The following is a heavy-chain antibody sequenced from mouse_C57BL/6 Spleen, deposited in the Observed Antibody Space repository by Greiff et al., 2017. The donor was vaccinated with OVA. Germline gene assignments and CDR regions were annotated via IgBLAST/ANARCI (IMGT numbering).Heavy chain of an antibody. Sequence: DVHLVESGEGLVKPGGSLKLSCAASGFTFSSYAMSWVRQTPEKRLEWVAYISSGGDYIYYADTVKGRFTISRDNARNTLYLQMSSLKSEDTAMYYCTRGGDYYGSSYWYFDVWGTGTTVTVSS. CDR2: ISSGGDYI. J-gene: IGHJ1*03. CDR3: TRGGDYYGSSYWYFDV. CDR1: GFTFSSYA. V-gene: IGHV5-9-1*02. D-gene: IGHD1-1*01.